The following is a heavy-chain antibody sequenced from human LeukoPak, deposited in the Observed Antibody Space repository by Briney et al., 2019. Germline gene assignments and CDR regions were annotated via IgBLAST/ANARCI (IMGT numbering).Heavy chain of an antibody. V-gene: IGHV3-33*01. CDR1: GFTFSSYG. D-gene: IGHD6-19*01. CDR2: IWYDGSNK. J-gene: IGHJ6*02. CDR3: ARDQGGDLEEQWLPYYYYGMDV. Sequence: GGSLRLSCAASGFTFSSYGMHWVRQAPGKGLEWVAVIWYDGSNKYYADSVKGRFTISRDNSKNTLYLQMNSLRAEDTAVYYCARDQGGDLEEQWLPYYYYGMDVWGQGTTVTVSS.